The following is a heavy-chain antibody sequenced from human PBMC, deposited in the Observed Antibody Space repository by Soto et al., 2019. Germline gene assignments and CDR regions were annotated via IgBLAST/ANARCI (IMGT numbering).Heavy chain of an antibody. CDR2: ISAYNGNT. CDR3: ARLIVVVPAAILDYYGMDV. J-gene: IGHJ6*02. D-gene: IGHD2-2*02. V-gene: IGHV1-18*01. CDR1: GYTFTSYG. Sequence: ASVKVSCKASGYTFTSYGISWVRQAPGQGLEWMGWISAYNGNTNYAQKLQGRVTMTTDTSTSTAYMELRSLRSDDTAVYYCARLIVVVPAAILDYYGMDVWGQGTTVTVSS.